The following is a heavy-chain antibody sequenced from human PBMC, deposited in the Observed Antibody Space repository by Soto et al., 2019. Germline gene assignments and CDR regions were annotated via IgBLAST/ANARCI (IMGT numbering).Heavy chain of an antibody. V-gene: IGHV3-23*01. CDR3: AKARGRSYYYGLDV. J-gene: IGHJ6*02. D-gene: IGHD2-15*01. CDR2: ISGSGGST. CDR1: GFTFRSHA. Sequence: VRSLRLSSGASGFTFRSHAMSCVLQAPGKGLEWVSAISGSGGSTYYADSVKGRFTISRDNSKNTLYLQMNSLRAEDTAVYYCAKARGRSYYYGLDVWGQGITVTVSS.